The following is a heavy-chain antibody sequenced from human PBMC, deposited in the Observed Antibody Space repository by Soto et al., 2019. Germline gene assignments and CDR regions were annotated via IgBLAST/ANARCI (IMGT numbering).Heavy chain of an antibody. J-gene: IGHJ6*02. CDR1: GFTFSSYS. CDR3: ARVVDYYDPSYDDGMDV. CDR2: ISSSSSYI. Sequence: EVQLVESGGGLVKPGGSLRLSCAASGFTFSSYSMNWVRQAPGKGLEWVSSISSSSSYIYYADSVKGRFTISRDNAKNSLYLQMNSLRAEDTAVYYCARVVDYYDPSYDDGMDVWGQGTTVTVSS. D-gene: IGHD3-22*01. V-gene: IGHV3-21*04.